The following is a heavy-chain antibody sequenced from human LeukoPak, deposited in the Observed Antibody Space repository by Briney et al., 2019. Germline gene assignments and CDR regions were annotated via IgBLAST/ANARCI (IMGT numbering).Heavy chain of an antibody. V-gene: IGHV3-9*01. CDR3: AKEYSSSRSGPEYYYYGMDV. D-gene: IGHD5-18*01. CDR1: GFTFDDYA. J-gene: IGHJ6*02. Sequence: GGSLRLSCAASGFTFDDYAMHWVRQAPGKGLEWVSGISWNSGSIGYADSVKGRFTIPRDNAKNSLYLQMNSLRAEDTALYYCAKEYSSSRSGPEYYYYGMDVWGQGTTVTVSS. CDR2: ISWNSGSI.